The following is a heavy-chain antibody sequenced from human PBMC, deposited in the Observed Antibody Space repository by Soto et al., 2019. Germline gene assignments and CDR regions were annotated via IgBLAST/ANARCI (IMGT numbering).Heavy chain of an antibody. CDR3: TRVDVHCSGGSCYGVPRDV. V-gene: IGHV3-66*01. CDR2: IQSGGST. D-gene: IGHD2-15*01. CDR1: GFTVSSKY. J-gene: IGHJ6*04. Sequence: EVQLVESGGGLVQPGGSLRLSCAASGFTVSSKYMSWVRQAPGKGLEWVSLIQSGGSTYYAGYVKGRFTISSDNSENTLFLQMTSLRVEDTAVYYCTRVDVHCSGGSCYGVPRDVWGKGTTVTVSA.